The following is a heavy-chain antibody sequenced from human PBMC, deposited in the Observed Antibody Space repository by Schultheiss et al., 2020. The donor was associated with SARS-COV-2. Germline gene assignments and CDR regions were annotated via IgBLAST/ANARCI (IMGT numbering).Heavy chain of an antibody. CDR1: GGSISSGGYS. V-gene: IGHV4-30-2*02. CDR2: IYHSGST. Sequence: SETLSLTCAVSGGSISSGGYSWSWIRQPPGKGLEWIGYIYHSGSTYYNPSLKSRVTISVDTSKNQFSLKLSSVTAADTAVYYCASVASGSYSANWGQGTLVTVSS. J-gene: IGHJ4*02. CDR3: ASVASGSYSAN. D-gene: IGHD1-26*01.